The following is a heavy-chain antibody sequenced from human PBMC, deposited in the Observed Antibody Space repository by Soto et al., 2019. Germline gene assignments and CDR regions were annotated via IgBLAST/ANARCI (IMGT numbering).Heavy chain of an antibody. D-gene: IGHD1-26*01. Sequence: EVQLVESGGGLVKPGGSLRLSCAASGFTFSSYSMNWVRQAPGKGLEWVSSISSSGTYIYYADSVKGRFIISRDNAENSLYLQMSSLRAEDTAVYYCARAFSVGTWSFDSWGQGTLVTVSS. J-gene: IGHJ4*02. CDR2: ISSSGTYI. CDR3: ARAFSVGTWSFDS. CDR1: GFTFSSYS. V-gene: IGHV3-21*02.